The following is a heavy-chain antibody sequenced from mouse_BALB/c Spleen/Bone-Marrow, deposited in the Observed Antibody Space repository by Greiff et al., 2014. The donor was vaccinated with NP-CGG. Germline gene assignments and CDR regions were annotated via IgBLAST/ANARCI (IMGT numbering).Heavy chain of an antibody. Sequence: EVQLQQPGAELVKPGASVKLSCKASGFNIKDTYMHWVKQRPEQGLEWIGRIDRANGNTKYDPKFQGKATITADTSSNTAYMQLISLTSEAVSVYSCASYFSGRSLFAYWGQGTLVTVSA. CDR2: IDRANGNT. J-gene: IGHJ3*01. CDR3: ASYFSGRSLFAY. CDR1: GFNIKDTY. D-gene: IGHD1-1*01. V-gene: IGHV14-3*02.